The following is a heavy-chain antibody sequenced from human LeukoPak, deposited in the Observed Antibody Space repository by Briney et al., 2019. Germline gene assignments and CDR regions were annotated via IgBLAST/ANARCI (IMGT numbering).Heavy chain of an antibody. V-gene: IGHV6-1*01. Sequence: SQTLSLTCAISGDSVSSNSAAWNWIRQSPSRGLEWLGRTYYRSKWYNDYAVSVKSRITINPDTSKNQFSLQLNSVTPEDTAVYYCARDLLLYGSGSYYYYGMDAWGQGTTVTVSS. D-gene: IGHD3-10*01. CDR2: TYYRSKWYN. J-gene: IGHJ6*02. CDR3: ARDLLLYGSGSYYYYGMDA. CDR1: GDSVSSNSAA.